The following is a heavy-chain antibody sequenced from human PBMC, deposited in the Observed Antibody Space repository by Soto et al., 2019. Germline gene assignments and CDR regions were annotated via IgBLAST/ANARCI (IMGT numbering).Heavy chain of an antibody. D-gene: IGHD5-12*01. Sequence: GGSLRLSCAASGFTVSSNYMSWVRQAPGKGLEWVSVIYSGGSTYYADSVKGRLTISKDNSKNTLYLQMNSLRAEDTAVYYCARERLGFRRYYYGMDVWGQGTTVTVSS. CDR2: IYSGGST. J-gene: IGHJ6*02. CDR1: GFTVSSNY. V-gene: IGHV3-53*01. CDR3: ARERLGFRRYYYGMDV.